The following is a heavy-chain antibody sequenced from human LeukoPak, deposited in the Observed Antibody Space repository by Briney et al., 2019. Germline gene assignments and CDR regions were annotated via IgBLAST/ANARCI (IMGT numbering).Heavy chain of an antibody. V-gene: IGHV1-2*02. CDR3: ARGSRVLRYFDWTY. J-gene: IGHJ4*02. CDR1: GYTFSGYY. D-gene: IGHD3-9*01. Sequence: ASVKVSCKASGYTFSGYYIHWVRQAPGQGLEWMGWINPNSGGTNYALKFQGRVTMTRDTSISTAYMELSRLRSEDTAVYYCARGSRVLRYFDWTYWGQGTLVTVSS. CDR2: INPNSGGT.